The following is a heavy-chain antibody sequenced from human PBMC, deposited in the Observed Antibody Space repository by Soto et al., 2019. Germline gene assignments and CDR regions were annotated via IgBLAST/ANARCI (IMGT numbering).Heavy chain of an antibody. CDR2: ISSSATII. J-gene: IGHJ6*03. V-gene: IGHV3-11*01. D-gene: IGHD3-16*01. CDR3: ASAVKLLLIGGDYNQYYTSF. Sequence: GGCLRLSCEASGFTLSDYYMTWIRQAPGKGLGWISYISSSATIIYYADSVKGRFTISRDNAKTSLYLQMNSLRADDTAVYYCASAVKLLLIGGDYNQYYTSFWGKGTS. CDR1: GFTLSDYY.